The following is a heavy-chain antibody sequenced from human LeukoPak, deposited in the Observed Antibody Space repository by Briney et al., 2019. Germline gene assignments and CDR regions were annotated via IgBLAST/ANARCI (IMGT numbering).Heavy chain of an antibody. CDR3: AKYDFWSGRWFDP. CDR2: ISSSGSTI. D-gene: IGHD3-3*01. J-gene: IGHJ5*02. V-gene: IGHV3-11*04. CDR1: GFTFSDYY. Sequence: GGSLRLTCAASGFTFSDYYMSWIRQAPGKGLEWVSYISSSGSTIYYADSVKGRFTISRDNAKNSLYLQMNSLRAEDPAVYYCAKYDFWSGRWFDPWGQGTLVTVSS.